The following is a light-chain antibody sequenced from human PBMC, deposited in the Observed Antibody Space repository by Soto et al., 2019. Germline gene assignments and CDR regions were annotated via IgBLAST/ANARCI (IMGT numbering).Light chain of an antibody. V-gene: IGKV3-20*01. CDR3: QQYDSSPS. Sequence: EIVLTQSPGTLSLSPGERATLSCRASQSVSSSYLAWYQQRPGQAPRLLIYGASSRAAGIPDRFSGSGSGTDFALTIARLEPEDFAVYYCQQYDSSPSFGPGT. CDR2: GAS. CDR1: QSVSSSY. J-gene: IGKJ3*01.